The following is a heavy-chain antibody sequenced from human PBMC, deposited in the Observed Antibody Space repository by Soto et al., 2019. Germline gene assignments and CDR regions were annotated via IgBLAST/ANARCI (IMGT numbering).Heavy chain of an antibody. CDR3: ARVLLRAYCGGDCYPLY. Sequence: PGGSLRLSCAAAGFTFSSYAMHWVRQAPGKGLEWVAVISYDGSNKYYADSVKGRFTISRDNSKNTLYLQMNSLRAEDTAVYYCARVLLRAYCGGDCYPLYWGQGTLVTVSS. J-gene: IGHJ4*02. V-gene: IGHV3-30-3*01. D-gene: IGHD2-21*02. CDR1: GFTFSSYA. CDR2: ISYDGSNK.